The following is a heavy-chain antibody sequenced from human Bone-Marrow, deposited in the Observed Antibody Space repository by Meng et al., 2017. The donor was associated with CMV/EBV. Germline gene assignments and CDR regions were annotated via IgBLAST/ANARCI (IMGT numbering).Heavy chain of an antibody. CDR3: STSDRTLRATDYGMDV. D-gene: IGHD3-3*01. CDR1: GLTFSDST. V-gene: IGHV3-73*01. Sequence: GESLNISCAASGLTFSDSTIHWVRQASGKGLEWVGRIGRRAASYATGYAESVKGRFSISREDSENTAQLQMDSLKTEDTAVYYCSTSDRTLRATDYGMDVWGQGTTVTVSS. CDR2: IGRRAASYAT. J-gene: IGHJ6*02.